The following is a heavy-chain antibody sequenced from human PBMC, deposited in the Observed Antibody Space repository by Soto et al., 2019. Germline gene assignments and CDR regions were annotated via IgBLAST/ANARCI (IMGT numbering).Heavy chain of an antibody. Sequence: SETLSLTCTVAGGSISSTSDYWGWIRQPPGKGLEWIGSVFYSGFTYHNPSLRSRVTISVDTSKNQFSLKLSSVTAADTAVYYCARHMTATNFDYWGQGTLVTVSS. CDR3: ARHMTATNFDY. D-gene: IGHD2-21*02. J-gene: IGHJ4*02. CDR2: VFYSGFT. CDR1: GGSISSTSDY. V-gene: IGHV4-39*01.